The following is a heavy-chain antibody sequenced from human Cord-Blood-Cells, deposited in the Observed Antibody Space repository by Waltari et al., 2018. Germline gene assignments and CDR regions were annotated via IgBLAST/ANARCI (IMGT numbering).Heavy chain of an antibody. J-gene: IGHJ4*02. Sequence: EVQLVESGGGLVQPGGSLRLSCAASGFTFSSYWMSWVRQAPGKGLGWGANKKQDGSEKYYVDSVKGRFTISRDNAKNSLYLQMNSLRAEDTAVYYCASMMVQGVIFDYWGQGTLVTVSS. CDR1: GFTFSSYW. D-gene: IGHD3-10*01. CDR3: ASMMVQGVIFDY. V-gene: IGHV3-7*01. CDR2: KKQDGSEK.